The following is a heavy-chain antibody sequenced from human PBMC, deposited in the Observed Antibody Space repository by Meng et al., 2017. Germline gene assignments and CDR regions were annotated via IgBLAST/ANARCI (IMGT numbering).Heavy chain of an antibody. Sequence: QVQRVPSGAEVKKPGSSVKVSCKASGGTFSSYTISWVRQAPGQGLEWMGRIIPILGIANYAQKFQGRVTITADKSTSTAYMELSSLRSEDTAVYYCARDPHYYDSRGEFDPWGQGTLVTVSS. CDR2: IIPILGIA. V-gene: IGHV1-69*08. CDR1: GGTFSSYT. D-gene: IGHD3-22*01. J-gene: IGHJ5*02. CDR3: ARDPHYYDSRGEFDP.